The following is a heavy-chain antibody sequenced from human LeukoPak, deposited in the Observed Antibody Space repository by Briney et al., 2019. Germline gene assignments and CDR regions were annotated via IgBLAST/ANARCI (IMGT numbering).Heavy chain of an antibody. CDR3: AKDRTYYGSGSFPRGSYDY. CDR2: ISYDGSNK. CDR1: GFTFSSYA. Sequence: PGGSLRLSCAASGFTFSSYAMHWVRQAPGKGLEWVAIISYDGSNKYYADSVKGRFTISRDNSKNTLYLQMNSLRAEDTAVYYCAKDRTYYGSGSFPRGSYDYWGQGTLVTVSS. V-gene: IGHV3-30*04. J-gene: IGHJ4*02. D-gene: IGHD3-10*01.